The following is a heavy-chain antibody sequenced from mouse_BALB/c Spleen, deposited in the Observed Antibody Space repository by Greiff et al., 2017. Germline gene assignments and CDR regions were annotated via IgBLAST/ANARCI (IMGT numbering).Heavy chain of an antibody. Sequence: EVMLVESGGGLVQPGGSLKLSCAASGFTFSSYGMSWVRQTPDKRLELVATINSNGGSTYYPDSVKGRFTISRDNAKNTLYLQMSSLKSEDTAMYYCARLLRPYYAMDYWGQGTSVTVSS. CDR1: GFTFSSYG. V-gene: IGHV5-6-3*01. CDR3: ARLLRPYYAMDY. J-gene: IGHJ4*01. D-gene: IGHD1-2*01. CDR2: INSNGGST.